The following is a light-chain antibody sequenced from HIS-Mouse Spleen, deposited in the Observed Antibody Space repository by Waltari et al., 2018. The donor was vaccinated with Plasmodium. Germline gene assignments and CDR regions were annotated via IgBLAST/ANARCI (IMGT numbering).Light chain of an antibody. CDR3: QQRSNWPLT. CDR2: DAS. V-gene: IGKV3-11*01. J-gene: IGKJ4*01. CDR1: QSVSSY. Sequence: EIVLTQSPATLSLSPGERATLSCRASQSVSSYLHWYQQKPGQAPRLLIYDASNRATGIPARFSGSGSGTDFTLTISSLEPEDFAVYYCQQRSNWPLTFGGGTKVEIK.